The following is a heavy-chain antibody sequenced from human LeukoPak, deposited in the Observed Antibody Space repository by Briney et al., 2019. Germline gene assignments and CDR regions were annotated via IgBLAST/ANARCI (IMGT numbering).Heavy chain of an antibody. CDR2: VYHSGST. Sequence: SETLSLTCAVSGGSLSSSNWWSWVRQPPGKGLEWIGEVYHSGSTNYNPSLKSRVTISVDKSKNQFSLKLSSVTAADTAVYYCASSGLTSGFDYWGQGTLVTVSS. J-gene: IGHJ4*02. CDR1: GGSLSSSNW. D-gene: IGHD1-26*01. V-gene: IGHV4-4*02. CDR3: ASSGLTSGFDY.